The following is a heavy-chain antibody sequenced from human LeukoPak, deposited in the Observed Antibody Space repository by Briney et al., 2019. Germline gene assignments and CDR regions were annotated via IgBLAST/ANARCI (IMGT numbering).Heavy chain of an antibody. J-gene: IGHJ4*02. CDR3: ATHRHSSSWYAEPDLVN. V-gene: IGHV3-23*01. CDR1: VFTFSSYA. CDR2: ISGSGGST. D-gene: IGHD6-13*01. Sequence: PGGSLRLSCAASVFTFSSYAMSWVRQAPGKGLEWVSAISGSGGSTYYGDSVKGRFTISRDNSKNTLYLQMNSLKAEDTAVYYCATHRHSSSWYAEPDLVNWGQGTLVTVSS.